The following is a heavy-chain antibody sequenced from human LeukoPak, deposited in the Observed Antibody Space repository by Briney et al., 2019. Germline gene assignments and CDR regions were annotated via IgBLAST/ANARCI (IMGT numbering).Heavy chain of an antibody. D-gene: IGHD6-6*01. J-gene: IGHJ4*02. CDR1: GGSISSYY. CDR3: ARQRQLVGFDY. Sequence: SETLSLTCTASGGSISSYYWSWIRQPPGKGLEWIGSIYYSGSTNYNPSLKSRVTISVDTSKNQFSLKLSSVTAADTAVYYCARQRQLVGFDYWGQGTLVTVSS. V-gene: IGHV4-59*08. CDR2: IYYSGST.